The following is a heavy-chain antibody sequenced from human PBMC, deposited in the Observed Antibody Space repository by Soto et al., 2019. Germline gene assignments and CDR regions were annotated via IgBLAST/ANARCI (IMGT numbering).Heavy chain of an antibody. D-gene: IGHD6-13*01. CDR2: INHSGST. CDR3: ARSGIAAACKGWFDP. J-gene: IGHJ5*02. V-gene: IGHV4-34*01. Sequence: SETLSLTCAVYGGSFSGYYWSWIRQPPGKGLEWIGEINHSGSTNYNPSLKSRVTISVDTSKNQFSLKLSSVTAADTAVYYCARSGIAAACKGWFDPWGQGTLVTVSS. CDR1: GGSFSGYY.